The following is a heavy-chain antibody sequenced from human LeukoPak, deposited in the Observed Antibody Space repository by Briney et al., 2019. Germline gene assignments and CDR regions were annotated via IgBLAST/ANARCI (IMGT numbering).Heavy chain of an antibody. CDR2: IYYSGST. CDR3: ARDKVPGDH. Sequence: PSETLSLTCTVSGGSIRSYYWNWIRQPPGKGLEWIGYIYYSGSTHYNPSLKSRVTISVDTSKNQFSLKLSAVTAADTAMYYRARDKVPGDHWGQGTLVTVSS. V-gene: IGHV4-59*01. CDR1: GGSIRSYY. J-gene: IGHJ4*02.